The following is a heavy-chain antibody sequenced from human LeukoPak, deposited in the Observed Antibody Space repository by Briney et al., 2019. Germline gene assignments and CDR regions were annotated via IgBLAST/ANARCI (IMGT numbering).Heavy chain of an antibody. J-gene: IGHJ3*01. D-gene: IGHD3-10*01. CDR2: IKSKTDDWTT. Sequence: TGGSLRLSCAASGFTFINAWMSWVRQAPGKGLEWVGRIKSKTDDWTTDYAAPVKGRFTISRDDSKNTLYLQMNSLKTEDTAVYYCTTDINSGRRAFDVWGQGTMVTVSS. CDR3: TTDINSGRRAFDV. CDR1: GFTFINAW. V-gene: IGHV3-15*01.